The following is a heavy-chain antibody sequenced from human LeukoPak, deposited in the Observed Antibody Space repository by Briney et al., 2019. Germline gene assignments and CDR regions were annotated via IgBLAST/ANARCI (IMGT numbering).Heavy chain of an antibody. Sequence: SETLSLTCTVSGGSISSFYWIWIRQPPGKGLEWIGYIYNSGSTKYNPSLKSRVTMSVDTSKNQFSLKLSSVTAADTAVYCCARAQGLVRGVIKNYYYYYMDVWGKGTTVTVSS. CDR3: ARAQGLVRGVIKNYYYYYMDV. D-gene: IGHD3-10*01. CDR2: IYNSGST. V-gene: IGHV4-59*01. CDR1: GGSISSFY. J-gene: IGHJ6*03.